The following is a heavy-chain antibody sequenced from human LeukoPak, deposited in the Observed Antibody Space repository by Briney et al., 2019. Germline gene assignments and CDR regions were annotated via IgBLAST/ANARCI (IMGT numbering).Heavy chain of an antibody. CDR1: GFTFSSYS. D-gene: IGHD4-17*01. CDR3: AKVTATVTSTVYYFDY. J-gene: IGHJ4*02. V-gene: IGHV3-23*01. Sequence: PGGSLRLSCAASGFTFSSYSMNWVRQAPGKGLEWVSAISGSGGSTYYADSVKGRFTISRDNSKNTLYLQMNSLRAEDTAVYYCAKVTATVTSTVYYFDYWGQGTLVTVSS. CDR2: ISGSGGST.